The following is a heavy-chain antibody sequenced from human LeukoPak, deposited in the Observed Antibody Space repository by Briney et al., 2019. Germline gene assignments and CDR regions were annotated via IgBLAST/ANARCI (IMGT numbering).Heavy chain of an antibody. Sequence: ASVKVSCKASGYTFTGYYMHWVRQAPGEGLEWMGWINPNSGGTNYAQKFQGRVTMTRDTSISTAYMELSRLRSDDTAVYYCARGGALYDSSGYASGDYIDYWGQGTLVTVSS. CDR3: ARGGALYDSSGYASGDYIDY. D-gene: IGHD3-22*01. J-gene: IGHJ4*02. CDR2: INPNSGGT. CDR1: GYTFTGYY. V-gene: IGHV1-2*02.